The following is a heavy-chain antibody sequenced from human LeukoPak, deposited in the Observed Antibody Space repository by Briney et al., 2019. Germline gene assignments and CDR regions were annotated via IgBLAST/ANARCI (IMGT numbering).Heavy chain of an antibody. CDR3: ARSSGRKFFFDY. D-gene: IGHD6-19*01. CDR1: GFTFSSYE. Sequence: GGSLRLSCAASGFTFSSYEMNWVRQAPGKGLEWVSSISSSSSYIYYADSVKGRFTISRDNAKNSLYLQMNSLRAEDTAVYYCARSSGRKFFFDYWGQGTLVTVSS. CDR2: ISSSSSYI. J-gene: IGHJ4*02. V-gene: IGHV3-21*01.